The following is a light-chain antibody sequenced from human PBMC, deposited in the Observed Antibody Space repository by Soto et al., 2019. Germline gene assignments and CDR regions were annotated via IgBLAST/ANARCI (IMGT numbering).Light chain of an antibody. V-gene: IGKV3-20*01. CDR1: QSVPSNF. CDR3: QQYDSSWT. CDR2: GVS. Sequence: EIVLTQSPGTLSLSPGERATLSCRASQSVPSNFLAWYQQKPGQAPILLIYGVSRRATGIPDRFSGSGSGTYFTLTISILEPEDFAVYYCQQYDSSWTFGQGTKVEIK. J-gene: IGKJ1*01.